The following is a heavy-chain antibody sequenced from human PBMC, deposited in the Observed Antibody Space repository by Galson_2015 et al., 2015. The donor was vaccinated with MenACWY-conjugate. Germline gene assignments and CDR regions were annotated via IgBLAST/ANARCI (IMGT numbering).Heavy chain of an antibody. Sequence: SETLSLTCTVSGGSISSYYWSWIRQPPGEGLEWLGYIYYSGSTNYNPSLKSRVTISVDTSKNQFSLKLSSVTAADTAGYYCARGAAAVAGTRRYFDLWGRGTLVTVSS. CDR3: ARGAAAVAGTRRYFDL. CDR2: IYYSGST. V-gene: IGHV4-59*01. CDR1: GGSISSYY. D-gene: IGHD6-19*01. J-gene: IGHJ2*01.